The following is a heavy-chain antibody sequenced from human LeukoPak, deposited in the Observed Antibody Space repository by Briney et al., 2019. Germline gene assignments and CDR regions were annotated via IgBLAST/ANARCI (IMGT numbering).Heavy chain of an antibody. J-gene: IGHJ6*03. CDR1: GYSFTSYW. D-gene: IGHD6-6*01. Sequence: GESLKISCKGSGYSFTSYWIGWVRQMPGKGLEWMGIIYPGDSDTRYSPSFQGQVTISADKSISTAYLQWSSLKASDTAMYYCARIEYSSSSYYYYMDVWGKGTTVTVSS. CDR3: ARIEYSSSSYYYYMDV. CDR2: IYPGDSDT. V-gene: IGHV5-51*01.